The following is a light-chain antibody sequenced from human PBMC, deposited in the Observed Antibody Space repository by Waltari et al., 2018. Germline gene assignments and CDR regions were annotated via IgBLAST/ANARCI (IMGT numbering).Light chain of an antibody. CDR1: NIGDKN. V-gene: IGLV3-21*04. CDR2: DDT. Sequence: SYVLTQAPSLSVAPGKTASITCGANNIGDKNVNWYQQRPGLAPTLVIYDDTDRPPGIPERCSASNSRNTATLIISSVVAGDEADYYCQVWDNSNDQYVFGPGTKVSVL. CDR3: QVWDNSNDQYV. J-gene: IGLJ1*01.